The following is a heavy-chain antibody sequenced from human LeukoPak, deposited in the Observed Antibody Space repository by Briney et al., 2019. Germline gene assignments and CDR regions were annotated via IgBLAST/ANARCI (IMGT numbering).Heavy chain of an antibody. CDR1: GYTFTSYA. D-gene: IGHD5-24*01. J-gene: IGHJ4*02. CDR2: INGGNGNI. V-gene: IGHV1-3*01. CDR3: ARGVGDGYNSPFDY. Sequence: ASVKVSCRASGYTFTSYALHWVRQAPGQRLEWMGWINGGNGNIRYSQKFQGRVTITRDTSASTAYMEMSSLRSEDTAVYYCARGVGDGYNSPFDYWGQGTLVTVSS.